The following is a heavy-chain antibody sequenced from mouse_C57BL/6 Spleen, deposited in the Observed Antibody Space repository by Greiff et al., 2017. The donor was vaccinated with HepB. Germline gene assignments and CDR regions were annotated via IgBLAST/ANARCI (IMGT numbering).Heavy chain of an antibody. V-gene: IGHV6-3*01. Sequence: EVQGVESGGGLVQPGGSMKLSCVASGFTFSNYWMNWVRQSPEKGLEWVAQIRLKSDNYATHYAESVKGRFTISRDDSKSSVYLQMNNLRAEDTGIYYCTDLLVFAYWGQGTLVTVSA. CDR2: IRLKSDNYAT. J-gene: IGHJ3*01. CDR1: GFTFSNYW. CDR3: TDLLVFAY. D-gene: IGHD1-1*01.